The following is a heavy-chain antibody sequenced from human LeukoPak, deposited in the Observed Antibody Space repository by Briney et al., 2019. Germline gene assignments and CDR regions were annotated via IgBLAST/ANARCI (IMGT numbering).Heavy chain of an antibody. V-gene: IGHV4-59*08. CDR2: IYYSGST. CDR1: GGSISSYY. Sequence: PSETLSLTCTVSGGSISSYYWSWIRQPPGKGLEWIGYIYYSGSTNYNPSLKSRVTISVDTSKNQFSLKLSSVTAADTAVSYCARRLYSYGIDYWGQGTLVTVSS. J-gene: IGHJ4*02. CDR3: ARRLYSYGIDY. D-gene: IGHD5-18*01.